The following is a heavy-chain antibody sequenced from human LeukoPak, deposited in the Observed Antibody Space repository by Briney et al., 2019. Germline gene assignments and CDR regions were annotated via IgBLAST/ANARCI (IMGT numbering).Heavy chain of an antibody. D-gene: IGHD3-9*01. V-gene: IGHV3-30*02. CDR1: GFTISSYG. Sequence: GGSLRLSCAASGFTISSYGMHWVRQAPGKGLEWVAFIRYDGGYKNYADSVKGRFTISRDISKSTLYLQMNSLRAADTAVYYCARGGSYYDILTGYHHYYYYYMDVWGKGTTVTVSS. CDR3: ARGGSYYDILTGYHHYYYYYMDV. CDR2: IRYDGGYK. J-gene: IGHJ6*03.